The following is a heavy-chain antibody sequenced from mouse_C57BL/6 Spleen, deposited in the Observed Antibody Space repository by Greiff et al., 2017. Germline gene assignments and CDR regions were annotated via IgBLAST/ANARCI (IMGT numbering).Heavy chain of an antibody. J-gene: IGHJ4*01. D-gene: IGHD2-3*01. V-gene: IGHV1-39*01. CDR1: GYSFTDYN. CDR3: ATLIYDGYRYAMDY. Sequence: VQLKESGPELVKPGASVKISCKASGYSFTDYNMNWVKQSNGKSLEWIGVINPNYGTTSYNQKFKGKATLTVDQSSSTAYMQLNSLTSEDSAVYYCATLIYDGYRYAMDYWGQGTSVTVSS. CDR2: INPNYGTT.